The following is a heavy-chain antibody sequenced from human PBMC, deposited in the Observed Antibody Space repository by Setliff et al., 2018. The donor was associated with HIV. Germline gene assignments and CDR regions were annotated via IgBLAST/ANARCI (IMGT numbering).Heavy chain of an antibody. Sequence: GGSLRLSCAASGFTFSSYAMSWVRQAPGKGLEWVSAISGSGGSTYYADSVKGRFTISRDNSKNTLYLQMNSLRAEDTAVYYCAKGFRPVDTALVSGPTYWGQGTQVTVSS. D-gene: IGHD5-18*01. J-gene: IGHJ4*02. CDR3: AKGFRPVDTALVSGPTY. CDR1: GFTFSSYA. V-gene: IGHV3-23*01. CDR2: ISGSGGST.